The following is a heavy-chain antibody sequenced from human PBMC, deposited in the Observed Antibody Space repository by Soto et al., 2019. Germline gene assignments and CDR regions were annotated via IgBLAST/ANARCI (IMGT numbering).Heavy chain of an antibody. CDR1: GGSFSGYQ. CDR2: INDSGNI. J-gene: IGHJ6*03. Sequence: QVQLQQWGAGLLKPSETLSLTCAVYGGSFSGYQWSWIRQTPGKGLEWIGEINDSGNINYNPSLKSRVIILVDTPKEQISLKLSSVTAADSAVYYCARGLILWFGELSRRGGYYYYMDVWGKGNTVTVSS. V-gene: IGHV4-34*01. CDR3: ARGLILWFGELSRRGGYYYYMDV. D-gene: IGHD3-10*01.